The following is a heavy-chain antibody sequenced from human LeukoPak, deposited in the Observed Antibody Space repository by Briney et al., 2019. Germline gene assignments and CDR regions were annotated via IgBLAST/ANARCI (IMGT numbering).Heavy chain of an antibody. D-gene: IGHD4-23*01. CDR1: GYTFTSYG. Sequence: ASVKVSCKASGYTFTSYGINWVRQAPGQGLEWMGWISAYNGNTNYAQKLQGRVTMTTDTSTSTAYMELRSLRSDDTAVYYCARDLVKAGGNSRVYGYWGQGTLVTVSS. V-gene: IGHV1-18*01. J-gene: IGHJ4*02. CDR3: ARDLVKAGGNSRVYGY. CDR2: ISAYNGNT.